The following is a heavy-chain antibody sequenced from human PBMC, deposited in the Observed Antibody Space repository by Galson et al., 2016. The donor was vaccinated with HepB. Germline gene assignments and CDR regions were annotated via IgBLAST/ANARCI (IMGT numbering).Heavy chain of an antibody. D-gene: IGHD2-15*01. CDR1: GGSFSGYY. CDR2: INHSGSI. J-gene: IGHJ4*02. Sequence: VYGGSFSGYYWSWIRQPPGKGLEWIGEINHSGSINYSPSLKSRVTMSVDTSKSQFSLRLSSVTAADTAVYYCARHRKTTSVRFCSGGGCYRFDSWGQGTLVTVSS. CDR3: ARHRKTTSVRFCSGGGCYRFDS. V-gene: IGHV4-34*01.